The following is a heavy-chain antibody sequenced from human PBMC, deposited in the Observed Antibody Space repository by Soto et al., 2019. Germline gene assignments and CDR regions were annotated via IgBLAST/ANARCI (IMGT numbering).Heavy chain of an antibody. V-gene: IGHV3-30-3*01. CDR1: GFNFDVYA. Sequence: QVQLVESGGGVVQPGRSLRLSCAASGFNFDVYAMHWVRQAPGKGLEWVAIISYDGGNEYYADSVKGRFTISRDNSRNTLSLQMNSLRAEDTAVYYCARDMGSNSQFIFEYWGQGALVTVSS. CDR3: ARDMGSNSQFIFEY. CDR2: ISYDGGNE. J-gene: IGHJ4*02. D-gene: IGHD3-10*01.